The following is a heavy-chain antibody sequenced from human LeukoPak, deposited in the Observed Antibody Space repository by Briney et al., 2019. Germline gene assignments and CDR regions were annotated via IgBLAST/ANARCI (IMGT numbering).Heavy chain of an antibody. J-gene: IGHJ5*02. CDR2: ISGSDFTI. V-gene: IGHV3-48*01. D-gene: IGHD4-17*01. CDR3: ARDTGDGDGFDP. Sequence: GGSLRLSCAVSGFTLSNYSMNWVRQAPGKGLEWISYISGSDFTIHYADSVKGRFTISRDNSKNTLYLQMNSLRAEDTAVYYCARDTGDGDGFDPWGQGTLVTVSS. CDR1: GFTLSNYS.